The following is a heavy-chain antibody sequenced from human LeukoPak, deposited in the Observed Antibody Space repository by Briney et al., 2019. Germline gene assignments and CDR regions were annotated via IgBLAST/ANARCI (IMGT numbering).Heavy chain of an antibody. Sequence: SETLSLTWAVYSGSFSGHYWNWIRQSPGKGLEWIGEINHVGTTNYNPSLKSRVTISVDTPKNQFSLNISSVSAADTAVYYCVRGGKGRGSYYYWGQGTSVTVSS. CDR1: SGSFSGHY. J-gene: IGHJ4*02. V-gene: IGHV4-34*01. D-gene: IGHD1-26*01. CDR3: VRGGKGRGSYYY. CDR2: INHVGTT.